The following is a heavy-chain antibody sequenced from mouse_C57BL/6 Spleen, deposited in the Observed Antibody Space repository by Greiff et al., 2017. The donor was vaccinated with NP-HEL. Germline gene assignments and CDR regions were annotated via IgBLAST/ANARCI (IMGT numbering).Heavy chain of an antibody. CDR3: ARSGAVVAPAMDY. D-gene: IGHD1-1*01. J-gene: IGHJ4*01. V-gene: IGHV14-2*01. CDR2: IDPEDGET. Sequence: VQLKQSGAELVKPGASVKLSCTASGFNIKDYYMHWVKQRTEQGLEWIGRIDPEDGETKYAPKCQGKATITADTSSNTAYLQLSSLTSADTAVYYCARSGAVVAPAMDYWGQGTSVTVSS. CDR1: GFNIKDYY.